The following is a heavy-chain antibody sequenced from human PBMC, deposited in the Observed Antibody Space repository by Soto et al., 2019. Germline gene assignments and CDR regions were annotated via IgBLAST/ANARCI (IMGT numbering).Heavy chain of an antibody. Sequence: SVKVSCKASGFTFTSSPVQWVRQARGQRLEWIGWIVVGSGNTNYAQKSQERVTITRDMSTSTAYKELSSLRSEDTAVYYCAAAQYARELRIAFDIWGQGTMVTVSS. J-gene: IGHJ3*02. CDR1: GFTFTSSP. CDR3: AAAQYARELRIAFDI. V-gene: IGHV1-58*01. D-gene: IGHD1-26*01. CDR2: IVVGSGNT.